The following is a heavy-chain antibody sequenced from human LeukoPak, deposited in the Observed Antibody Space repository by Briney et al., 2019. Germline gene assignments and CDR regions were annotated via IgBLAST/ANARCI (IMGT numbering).Heavy chain of an antibody. Sequence: GGSLRLSCAASGFTFSNYAMSWVRQAPGKGLEWVSVIYSGGSTYYADSVKGRFTISRDNSKNTLYLQMNSLRAEDTAVYYCARLGGGANVRYPDPWGQGTLVTVSS. CDR2: IYSGGST. D-gene: IGHD3-9*01. V-gene: IGHV3-53*01. J-gene: IGHJ5*02. CDR3: ARLGGGANVRYPDP. CDR1: GFTFSNYA.